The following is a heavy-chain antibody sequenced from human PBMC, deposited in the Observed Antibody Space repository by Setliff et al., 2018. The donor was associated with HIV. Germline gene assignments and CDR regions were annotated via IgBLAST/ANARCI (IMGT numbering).Heavy chain of an antibody. J-gene: IGHJ4*02. CDR2: VDPEDGET. D-gene: IGHD1-26*01. Sequence: GASVKVSCKASGYIFTDYYMHWVRQAPGEGLEWVGRVDPEDGETRYAMKFQGSVTISADTSTDTTYLSLTSLRSQDTAVYYCATVRIVGATEFDYWGQGTVVTVSS. CDR3: ATVRIVGATEFDY. CDR1: GYIFTDYY. V-gene: IGHV1-69-2*01.